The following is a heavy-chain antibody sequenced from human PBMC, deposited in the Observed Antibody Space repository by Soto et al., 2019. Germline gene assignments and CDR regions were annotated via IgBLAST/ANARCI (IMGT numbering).Heavy chain of an antibody. D-gene: IGHD3-22*01. V-gene: IGHV3-11*01. CDR1: GFTFSDYY. CDR2: ISSSGDST. J-gene: IGHJ4*02. CDR3: AKARYYFDSSGRYFPTYFFDY. Sequence: GGSLRLSCAASGFTFSDYYMSWIRQAPGKGLEWVSYISSSGDSTYYADSVKGRFTISRDSSKNTLYLQMNSLRAEDTAVYYCAKARYYFDSSGRYFPTYFFDYWGQGTLVTVSS.